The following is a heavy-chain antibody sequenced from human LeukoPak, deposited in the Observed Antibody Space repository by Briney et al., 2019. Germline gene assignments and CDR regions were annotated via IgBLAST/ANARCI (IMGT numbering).Heavy chain of an antibody. Sequence: TGGSLRLSCVASGFTFSSYAMTWFRQAPGKGLEWVSSFSGGDGSPYHADSVKGRFTISRDNSKSTLYLQMNSLRAEDTAIYYCAKVRTYFYHGLDVWGQGTTVTVSS. CDR1: GFTFSSYA. V-gene: IGHV3-23*01. CDR2: FSGGDGSP. CDR3: AKVRTYFYHGLDV. D-gene: IGHD1-14*01. J-gene: IGHJ6*02.